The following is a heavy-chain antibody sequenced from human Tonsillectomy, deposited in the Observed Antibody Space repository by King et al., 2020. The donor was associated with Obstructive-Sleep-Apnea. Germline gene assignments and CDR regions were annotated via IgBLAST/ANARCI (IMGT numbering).Heavy chain of an antibody. Sequence: QLQESGPGLVKPSETLSLTCTVSGGSISSSSYYWGWIRQPPGKALEWIGNIYYSGSTSYNPSLKSRVTISVDTSKNQFSLKLRSVTAADTAVYYCARYPDGSGRPLVGDAFDIWGQGTMVTVSS. J-gene: IGHJ3*02. CDR2: IYYSGST. CDR3: ARYPDGSGRPLVGDAFDI. D-gene: IGHD3-10*01. V-gene: IGHV4-39*07. CDR1: GGSISSSSYY.